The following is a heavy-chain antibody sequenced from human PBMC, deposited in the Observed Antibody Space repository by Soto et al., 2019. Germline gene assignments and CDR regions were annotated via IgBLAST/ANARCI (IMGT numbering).Heavy chain of an antibody. Sequence: QVQLQESGPGLVKPSQTLSLTCTVSGGSTSSGDYYWSWIRQPPGKGLEWIGYIYYSGSTYYNPSLHSRVTISVDTSKNPFSLTLSSVTAADTAVYYCARAPSDGYCTNGVCSAPFDYWGQGTLVTVSS. CDR1: GGSTSSGDYY. D-gene: IGHD2-8*01. CDR3: ARAPSDGYCTNGVCSAPFDY. J-gene: IGHJ4*02. V-gene: IGHV4-30-4*01. CDR2: IYYSGST.